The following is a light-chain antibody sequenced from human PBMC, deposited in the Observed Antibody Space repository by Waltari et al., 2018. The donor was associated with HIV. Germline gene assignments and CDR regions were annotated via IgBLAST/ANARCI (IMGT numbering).Light chain of an antibody. Sequence: QSVLTQPPSASGTPGQRVTISCSGSSSNIGSNTVNWYQQVPGTAPKLLIYSNDQRPSGVPDRFSGSKSGTSASLAISGLQSEDEADYYCAAWDDLDGFVFGTGTKVTVL. J-gene: IGLJ1*01. CDR1: SSNIGSNT. CDR2: SND. CDR3: AAWDDLDGFV. V-gene: IGLV1-44*01.